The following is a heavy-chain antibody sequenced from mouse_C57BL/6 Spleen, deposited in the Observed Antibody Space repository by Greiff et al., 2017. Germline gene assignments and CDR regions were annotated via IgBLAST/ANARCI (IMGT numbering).Heavy chain of an antibody. Sequence: SGAELMKPGASVKLSCKATGYTFTGYWIEWVKQRPGHGLEWIGEILPGSGSTNYNEKFKGKATFTADTSSNTGYMQLSSLTTEDAAIYYYARNGPYGSSPWLAYWGQGTLVTVSA. CDR2: ILPGSGST. D-gene: IGHD1-1*01. CDR1: GYTFTGYW. CDR3: ARNGPYGSSPWLAY. J-gene: IGHJ3*01. V-gene: IGHV1-9*01.